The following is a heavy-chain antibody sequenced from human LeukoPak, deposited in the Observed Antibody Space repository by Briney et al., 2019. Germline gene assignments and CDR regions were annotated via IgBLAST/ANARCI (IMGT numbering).Heavy chain of an antibody. J-gene: IGHJ4*02. CDR2: ISAYNGNT. CDR3: ARGHIWFGESYFDY. D-gene: IGHD3-10*01. Sequence: GASVKVSCKASGYTFTSYGISWVRQAPGQGLEWMGWISAYNGNTNYAQKLQGRVIMTTDTSTSTAYMELRSLRSDDTAVYYCARGHIWFGESYFDYWGQGTLVTVSS. V-gene: IGHV1-18*04. CDR1: GYTFTSYG.